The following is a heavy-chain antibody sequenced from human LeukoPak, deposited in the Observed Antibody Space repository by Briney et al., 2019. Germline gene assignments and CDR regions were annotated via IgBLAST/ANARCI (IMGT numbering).Heavy chain of an antibody. CDR3: ARAYSSPNWFDP. V-gene: IGHV3-7*04. Sequence: GGSLRLSCAASGFTFSSYWLSWVRQAPGKGLEWVANIKQDGSEKYHADSVKGRFTISRDNAKNSLYLQMNSLRAEDTAVYYCARAYSSPNWFDPWGQGTLVSVSS. CDR2: IKQDGSEK. J-gene: IGHJ5*02. CDR1: GFTFSSYW. D-gene: IGHD6-13*01.